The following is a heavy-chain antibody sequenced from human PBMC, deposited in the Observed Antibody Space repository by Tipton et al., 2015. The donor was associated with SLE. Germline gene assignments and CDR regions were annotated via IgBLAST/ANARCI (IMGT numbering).Heavy chain of an antibody. Sequence: SLRLSCAASGFTFSNYGMNWVRQAPGKGLAWVALIWYDGNNKYYGDSVKGRFTISRDNSKKTLQLQMDGLRVDDTAVYYCAKDMAEAAYFDFDGIGHWCHGTSATLSS. D-gene: IGHD5-24*01. CDR2: IWYDGNNK. CDR3: AKDMAEAAYFDFDGIGH. CDR1: GFTFSNYG. J-gene: IGHJ6*02. V-gene: IGHV3-33*06.